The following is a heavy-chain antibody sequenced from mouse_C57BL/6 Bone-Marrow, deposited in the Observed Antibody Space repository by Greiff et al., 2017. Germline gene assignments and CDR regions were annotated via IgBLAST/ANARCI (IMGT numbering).Heavy chain of an antibody. Sequence: VQLQQPGAELVKPGASVKLSCKASGYTFTSYWMHWVKQRPGQGLEWIGMIHPNSGSTNYNEKFKSKATLTVDKSSSTAYMQLSSLTSEDSAVYYCARSYYGSSKYYCAKDYWGRGTSVTVSA. CDR2: IHPNSGST. CDR1: GYTFTSYW. D-gene: IGHD1-1*01. CDR3: ARSYYGSSKYYCAKDY. J-gene: IGHJ4*01. V-gene: IGHV1-64*01.